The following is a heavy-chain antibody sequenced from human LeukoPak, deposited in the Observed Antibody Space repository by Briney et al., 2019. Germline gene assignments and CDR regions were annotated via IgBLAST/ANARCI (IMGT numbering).Heavy chain of an antibody. V-gene: IGHV3-23*01. J-gene: IGHJ4*02. Sequence: GGSLRLSCAASGFTFSSSAMTWARQAPGKGLEWVSSISDSGGYTYYADSVKGRFTISRDNSKNTLYLQMNSLGAEDTAVYYCAKSPLAYCSGSSCHLYFDYWGQGTLVTVSS. CDR3: AKSPLAYCSGSSCHLYFDY. D-gene: IGHD2-15*01. CDR1: GFTFSSSA. CDR2: ISDSGGYT.